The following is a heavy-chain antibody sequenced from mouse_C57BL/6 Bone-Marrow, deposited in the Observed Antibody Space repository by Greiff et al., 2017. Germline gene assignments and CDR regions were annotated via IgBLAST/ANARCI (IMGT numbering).Heavy chain of an antibody. CDR1: GFTFSDYY. CDR3: ARRGVNFLWFAY. V-gene: IGHV5-12*01. D-gene: IGHD1-3*01. J-gene: IGHJ3*01. Sequence: DVQLVESGGGLVQPGGSLKLSCAASGFTFSDYYMYWVRQTPEKRLEWVAYISNGGGSTYYPDTVKGRFTISRDNAKNTLYLQMSRLKSEDTAMYYCARRGVNFLWFAYWGQGTLVTVSA. CDR2: ISNGGGST.